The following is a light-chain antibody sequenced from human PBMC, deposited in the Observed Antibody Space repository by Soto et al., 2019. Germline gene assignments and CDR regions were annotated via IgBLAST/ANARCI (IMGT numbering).Light chain of an antibody. CDR1: SSDVGAYNY. V-gene: IGLV2-14*03. J-gene: IGLJ1*01. CDR3: SSYTSSSTLV. CDR2: DVT. Sequence: QSALTQPASVSGSPGQSITISCTGTSSDVGAYNYVSWYQHHPGKAPKLMIYDVTTRPSGISNRFSGSKSGNTASLTISGLQAEDEADYYCSSYTSSSTLVFGTGTKVTVL.